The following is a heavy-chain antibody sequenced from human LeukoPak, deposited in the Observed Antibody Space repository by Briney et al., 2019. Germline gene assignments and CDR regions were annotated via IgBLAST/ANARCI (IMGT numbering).Heavy chain of an antibody. Sequence: ASVKVSCKASGYTFTSYDINWVRQATGQGLEWMGWMNPNSGNTGYAQKFQGRVTITRNTSISTAYMELSSLRTEDTALYYCAKGNYGSGSLIDYWGQGTLVTVSS. CDR3: AKGNYGSGSLIDY. CDR2: MNPNSGNT. V-gene: IGHV1-8*03. CDR1: GYTFTSYD. D-gene: IGHD3-10*01. J-gene: IGHJ4*02.